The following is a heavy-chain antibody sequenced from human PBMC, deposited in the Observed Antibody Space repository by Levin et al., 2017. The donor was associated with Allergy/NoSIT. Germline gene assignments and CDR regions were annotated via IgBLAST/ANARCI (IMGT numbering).Heavy chain of an antibody. CDR1: GYTFTGYY. J-gene: IGHJ5*02. D-gene: IGHD2-2*02. Sequence: ASVKVSCKASGYTFTGYYMHWVRQAPGQGLEWMGWFNPNSGGTNYAQKFQGRVTMTRDTSISTAYMELSRLRSDDTAVYYCARGQFGDGLRYCSSTSCYIDNWFDPWGQGTLVTVSS. V-gene: IGHV1-2*02. CDR2: FNPNSGGT. CDR3: ARGQFGDGLRYCSSTSCYIDNWFDP.